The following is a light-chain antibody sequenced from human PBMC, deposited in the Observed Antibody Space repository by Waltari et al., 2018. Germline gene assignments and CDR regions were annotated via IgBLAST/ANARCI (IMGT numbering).Light chain of an antibody. CDR1: QSISSN. CDR3: QQYNDWPPLT. Sequence: IVMTQSPATLSVSPGERATLSCRASQSISSNLAWYQQNPGQAPRLLIYGASTRASDIPARFSGSGSGTDFTLTISGLQSEDFAVYFCQQYNDWPPLTFGGGTKVEIK. J-gene: IGKJ4*01. V-gene: IGKV3-15*01. CDR2: GAS.